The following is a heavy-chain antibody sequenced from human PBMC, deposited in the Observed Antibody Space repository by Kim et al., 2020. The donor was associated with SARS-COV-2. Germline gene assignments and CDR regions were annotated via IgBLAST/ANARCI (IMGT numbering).Heavy chain of an antibody. CDR3: ARKSGYAFDY. D-gene: IGHD3-16*01. J-gene: IGHJ4*02. CDR2: ST. V-gene: IGHV4-34*01. Sequence: STNYNPSLKSRVTISVDTSKNQCSLKLSSVTAADTAVYYCARKSGYAFDYWGQGTLVTVSS.